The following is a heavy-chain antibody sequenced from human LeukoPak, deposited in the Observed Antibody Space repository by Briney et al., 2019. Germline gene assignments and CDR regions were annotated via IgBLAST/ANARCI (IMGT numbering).Heavy chain of an antibody. D-gene: IGHD6-6*01. CDR1: GGSFSGYY. CDR2: INHSGST. J-gene: IGHJ3*02. V-gene: IGHV4-34*01. CDR3: ARPGLLAVRPAERAFDI. Sequence: SETLSLTCAVYGGSFSGYYWSWIRQPPGKGLEWIGEINHSGSTNYNPSLKSRVTISVDTSKNQFSLKLSSVTAADTAVYYCARPGLLAVRPAERAFDIWGQGTMVTVSS.